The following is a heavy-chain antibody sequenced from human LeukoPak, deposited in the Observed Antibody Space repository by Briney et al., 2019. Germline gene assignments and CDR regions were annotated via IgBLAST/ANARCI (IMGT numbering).Heavy chain of an antibody. V-gene: IGHV4-39*01. Sequence: SETLSLTCTVSGGSISNTGYYWGWVRQPPGKGLEWIGSIHHTGATYYNPSLKSRVTMSVDTSKNQFALKLSTVTAADTAVYYCSRSRSYYNDAFDIWGQGIMVTVSS. CDR1: GGSISNTGYY. J-gene: IGHJ3*02. CDR3: SRSRSYYNDAFDI. CDR2: IHHTGAT. D-gene: IGHD3-10*01.